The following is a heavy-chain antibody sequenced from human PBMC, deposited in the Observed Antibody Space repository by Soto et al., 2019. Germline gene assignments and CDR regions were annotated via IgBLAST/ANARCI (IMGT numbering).Heavy chain of an antibody. D-gene: IGHD1-26*01. CDR3: ARRWGAAVDY. CDR2: IYYSGST. V-gene: IGHV4-59*08. J-gene: IGHJ4*02. CDR1: GGSISSYY. Sequence: QVQLQESGPGLVKPSETLSLTCTVSGGSISSYYRSWILQPPGKGLEWIGYIYYSGSTNYNPSLKSRVTISVDTSKNQFSLKLSSVTAADTAVYYCARRWGAAVDYWGQGTLVTVSS.